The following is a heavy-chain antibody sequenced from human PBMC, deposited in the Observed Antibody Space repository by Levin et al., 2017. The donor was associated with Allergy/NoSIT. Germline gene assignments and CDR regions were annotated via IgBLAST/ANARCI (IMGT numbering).Heavy chain of an antibody. CDR1: GFTFSSYW. CDR2: IKQDGSEK. D-gene: IGHD2-2*01. V-gene: IGHV3-7*01. J-gene: IGHJ6*02. Sequence: GGSLRLSCAASGFTFSSYWMSWVRQAPGKGLEWVANIKQDGSEKYYVDSVKGRFTIPRDNAKNSLYLQMNSLRAEDTAVYYCARDRVGYCSSTSCSNMKDYYYYYGMDVWGQGTTVTVSS. CDR3: ARDRVGYCSSTSCSNMKDYYYYYGMDV.